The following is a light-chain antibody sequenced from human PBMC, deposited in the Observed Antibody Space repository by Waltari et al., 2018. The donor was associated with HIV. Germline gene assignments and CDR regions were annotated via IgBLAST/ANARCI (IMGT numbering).Light chain of an antibody. V-gene: IGLV1-44*01. CDR3: ATWDDSLNGWV. Sequence: QSVLTQPPSAYGTPGQRVTLSCFGSSSNIATTTVNWYQQLPGTAPKLLIYTNNQRPSGVPARFSGSKSGTSASLAISGLQSDDDADYYCATWDDSLNGWVFGGGTRLTVL. CDR1: SSNIATTT. J-gene: IGLJ3*02. CDR2: TNN.